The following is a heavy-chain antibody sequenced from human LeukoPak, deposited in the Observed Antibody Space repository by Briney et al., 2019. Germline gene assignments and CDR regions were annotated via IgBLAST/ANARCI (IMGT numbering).Heavy chain of an antibody. CDR1: ASRFTGHY. D-gene: IGHD2-21*02. Sequence: ASVKVTCKASASRFTGHYVHWLRQAPGQGLEWMAWINPNSSVTNFAQKFQGRVTLTRDTSISTAYMELSRLTSDDTAIYYCASVDSETACLRYDYWGQGTLVTVSS. CDR3: ASVDSETACLRYDY. V-gene: IGHV1-2*02. J-gene: IGHJ4*02. CDR2: INPNSSVT.